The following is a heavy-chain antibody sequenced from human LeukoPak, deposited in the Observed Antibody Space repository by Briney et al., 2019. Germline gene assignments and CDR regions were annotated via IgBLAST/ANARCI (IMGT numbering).Heavy chain of an antibody. Sequence: PGGSLRLSCAVSGITLSNYAMSWVRQAPGKGLEWVANIKQDGSEKYYVDSVKGRFTISRDNAKNSLYLQMNSLRAEDTAVYYCARWGGGYCSGGSCYSDNYGMDVWGQGTTVTVSS. D-gene: IGHD2-15*01. CDR3: ARWGGGYCSGGSCYSDNYGMDV. V-gene: IGHV3-7*01. CDR1: GITLSNYA. CDR2: IKQDGSEK. J-gene: IGHJ6*02.